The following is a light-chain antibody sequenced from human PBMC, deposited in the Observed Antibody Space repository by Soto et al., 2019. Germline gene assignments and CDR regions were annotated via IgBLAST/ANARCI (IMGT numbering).Light chain of an antibody. CDR3: AAWDGSLNVVL. CDR1: SSSIVTNT. Sequence: QSVLTQPPSASGTPGQRVTISCSGSSSSIVTNTVNWYRQVPGTAPTLLIYTDHQRPAGVPDRFSGSKSGTSASRAISWLQSEDEADYYCAAWDGSLNVVLFGGGTKVTVL. J-gene: IGLJ2*01. CDR2: TDH. V-gene: IGLV1-44*01.